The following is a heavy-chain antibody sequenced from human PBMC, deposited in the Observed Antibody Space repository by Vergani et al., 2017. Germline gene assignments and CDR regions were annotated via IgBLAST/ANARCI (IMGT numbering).Heavy chain of an antibody. V-gene: IGHV4-39*01. CDR3: ASRPIFGVPWGNY. J-gene: IGHJ4*02. CDR1: GGSISSSSYY. Sequence: QVQLQESGPGLVKPSETLSLTCTVSGGSISSSSYYWGWIRQPPGKGLEWIGSIYYSGSTYYNPSLKSRVTISVDTSKNQFSLKLSSVTAADTAVYYCASRPIFGVPWGNYWGQGTLVTVSS. CDR2: IYYSGST. D-gene: IGHD3-3*02.